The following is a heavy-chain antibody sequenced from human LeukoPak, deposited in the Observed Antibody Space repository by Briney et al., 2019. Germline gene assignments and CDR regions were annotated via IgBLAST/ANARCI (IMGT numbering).Heavy chain of an antibody. CDR1: GDSVSSNSVA. V-gene: IGHV6-1*01. D-gene: IGHD1-14*01. J-gene: IGHJ3*02. Sequence: SQTLSLTCAISGDSVSSNSVAWNWIRQSPSRGLEWLGRTYYRSKWYNDYAVSVKSRITINPDTAKNQFPLQLNSVTPEDTAVYHCARETGAGAFDIWGQGTMVTVSS. CDR3: ARETGAGAFDI. CDR2: TYYRSKWYN.